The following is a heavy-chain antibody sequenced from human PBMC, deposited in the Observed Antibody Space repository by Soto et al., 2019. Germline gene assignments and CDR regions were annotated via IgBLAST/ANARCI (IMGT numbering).Heavy chain of an antibody. CDR1: GFTFKNYA. Sequence: GSLRLSGAASGFTFKNYALSWVRQAPGKGLEWFSAIGVSGDITYYADSVKGRFTISRDNSASTLYLQMNTLRAEDTAVYYCARSTGNWNYGNFWGQGTLVTVSS. CDR3: ARSTGNWNYGNF. D-gene: IGHD1-7*01. V-gene: IGHV3-23*01. CDR2: IGVSGDIT. J-gene: IGHJ1*01.